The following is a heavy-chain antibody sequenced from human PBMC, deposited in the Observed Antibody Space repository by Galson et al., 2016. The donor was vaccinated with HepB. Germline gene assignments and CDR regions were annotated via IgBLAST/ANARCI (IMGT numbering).Heavy chain of an antibody. CDR3: AKEKGLGWFGGGSDS. J-gene: IGHJ4*02. Sequence: SLRLSCAASGFIFSNSWMTWVRQAPRKGLEWVSAIDDGGARTSYADSVKGRFTISRDNSRNFLYLQMNSLRAEDTAVYYCAKEKGLGWFGGGSDSWGQGTQVTVSS. D-gene: IGHD3-10*01. CDR2: IDDGGART. CDR1: GFIFSNSW. V-gene: IGHV3-23*01.